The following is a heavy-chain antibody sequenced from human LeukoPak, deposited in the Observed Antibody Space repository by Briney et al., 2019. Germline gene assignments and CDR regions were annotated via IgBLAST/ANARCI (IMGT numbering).Heavy chain of an antibody. CDR3: ARGVRYYGSGSIIDY. CDR1: GFTFSSYG. CDR2: ISYDGSNK. Sequence: GGSLRLSCAASGFTFSSYGMHWVRQAPGKGLEWVAVISYDGSNKYYADSVKGRFTISRDNSKNTLYLQMNSLRAEDTAVYYCARGVRYYGSGSIIDYWGQGTLVTVSS. V-gene: IGHV3-30*03. D-gene: IGHD3-10*01. J-gene: IGHJ4*02.